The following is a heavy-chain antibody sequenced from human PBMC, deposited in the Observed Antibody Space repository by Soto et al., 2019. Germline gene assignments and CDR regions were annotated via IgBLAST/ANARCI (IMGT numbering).Heavy chain of an antibody. J-gene: IGHJ4*02. V-gene: IGHV4-39*07. D-gene: IGHD4-17*01. CDR3: ARRYGASFDY. Sequence: PSETLSLTCSVSGGSISSSTYYWGWIRQSSGKGLEWIGTLSYSGDTNYNPSLKSRVTIDVDTSKNQFSLKLSSVTAADTAVDDCARRYGASFDYWGQGTLVTVSS. CDR1: GGSISSSTYY. CDR2: LSYSGDT.